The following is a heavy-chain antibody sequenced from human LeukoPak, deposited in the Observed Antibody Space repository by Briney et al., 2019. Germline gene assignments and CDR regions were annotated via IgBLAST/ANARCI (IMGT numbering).Heavy chain of an antibody. CDR2: INPSGGST. V-gene: IGHV1-46*01. CDR1: GYTFTSYY. D-gene: IGHD4-17*01. J-gene: IGHJ4*02. CDR3: ATQLADYGGFDY. Sequence: GASVKVSCEASGYTFTSYYMHWVRQAPGQGLEWMGIINPSGGSTSYAQKFQGRVTMTRDTSTSTVYMELSSLRSEDTAVYYCATQLADYGGFDYWGQGTLVTVSS.